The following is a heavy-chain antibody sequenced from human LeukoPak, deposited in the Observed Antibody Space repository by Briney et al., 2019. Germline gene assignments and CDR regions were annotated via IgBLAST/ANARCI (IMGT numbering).Heavy chain of an antibody. CDR1: GDSVSSNSAA. D-gene: IGHD6-6*01. V-gene: IGHV6-1*01. J-gene: IGHJ6*02. Sequence: SQTLSLTCAISGDSVSSNSAAWNWIRQSPSRGLEWLGRTYYRSKWYNDYAVSVKSRITINPDTSKNQFSLQLNSVTPEDTAVYYCARWRSSSSHYYYYGMDVWGQGTTVTVSS. CDR2: TYYRSKWYN. CDR3: ARWRSSSSHYYYYGMDV.